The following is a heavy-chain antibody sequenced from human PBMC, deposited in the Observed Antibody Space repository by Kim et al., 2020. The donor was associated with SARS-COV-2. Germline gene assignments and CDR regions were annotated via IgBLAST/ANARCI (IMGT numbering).Heavy chain of an antibody. D-gene: IGHD6-19*01. CDR2: IYHSGST. CDR3: AREYSSGWYGYYYYGMDV. J-gene: IGHJ6*02. V-gene: IGHV4-4*02. Sequence: SETLSLTCAVSGGSISSSNWWSWVRQPPGKGLEWIGEIYHSGSTNYNPSLKSRVTISVDKSKNQFSLKLSSVTAADTAVYYSAREYSSGWYGYYYYGMDVWGQGTTVTVSS. CDR1: GGSISSSNW.